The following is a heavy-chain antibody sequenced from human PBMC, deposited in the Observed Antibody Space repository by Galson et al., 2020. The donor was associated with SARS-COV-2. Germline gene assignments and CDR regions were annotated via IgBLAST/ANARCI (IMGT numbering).Heavy chain of an antibody. Sequence: TGGYLRLSCAASGFTFSSYWMSWVRQAPGKGLEWVANIKQDGSEKYYVDSVKGRFTISRDNAKNSLYLQMNSLRAEDTAMYYYAGTVTPYYHGMDVWGQGTTVTVSS. CDR3: AGTVTPYYHGMDV. CDR1: GFTFSSYW. CDR2: IKQDGSEK. D-gene: IGHD4-17*01. J-gene: IGHJ6*02. V-gene: IGHV3-7*05.